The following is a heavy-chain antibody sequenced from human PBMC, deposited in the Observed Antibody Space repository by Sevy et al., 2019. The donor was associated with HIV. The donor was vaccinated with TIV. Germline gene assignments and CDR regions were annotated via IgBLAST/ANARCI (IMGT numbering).Heavy chain of an antibody. CDR2: ISSDGNYI. CDR3: ARDPGYGDWFDS. D-gene: IGHD4-17*01. CDR1: GFTFNTYS. J-gene: IGHJ5*01. V-gene: IGHV3-21*01. Sequence: GGSLRLSCAGSGFTFNTYSLNWVRQAPGKGLEWVSSISSDGNYIFYANSLKGRFTISRDNMKNFLVLQMNRLRVEDTALYYCARDPGYGDWFDSWGQGTLVTVSS.